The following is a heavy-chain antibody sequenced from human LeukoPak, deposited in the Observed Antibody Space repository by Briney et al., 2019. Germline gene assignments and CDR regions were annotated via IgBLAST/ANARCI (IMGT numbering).Heavy chain of an antibody. Sequence: PSETLSLTCTVSGGSISSSSYYWSWIRQPPGKGLEWIGEINHSGSTNYNPSLKSRVTISVDTSKNQFSLKLSSVTAADTAVYYCARGLRVATFFYWGQGTLVTVSS. D-gene: IGHD3-10*01. CDR3: ARGLRVATFFY. J-gene: IGHJ4*02. V-gene: IGHV4-39*07. CDR1: GGSISSSSYY. CDR2: INHSGST.